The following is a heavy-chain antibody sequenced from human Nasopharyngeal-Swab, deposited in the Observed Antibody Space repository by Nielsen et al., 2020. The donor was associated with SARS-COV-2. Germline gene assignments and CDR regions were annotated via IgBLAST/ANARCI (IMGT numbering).Heavy chain of an antibody. D-gene: IGHD7-27*01. CDR3: ARDALTGGVDY. CDR2: INEDGSEK. J-gene: IGHJ4*02. Sequence: GESLRLSCAASGFTFSSYWMSWVRQAPGKGLEWVANINEDGSEKNYVDSVKGRFSISRDTTKNSLYLQMNSLRAEDTAVYYCARDALTGGVDYWGQGTLVTVSS. V-gene: IGHV3-7*03. CDR1: GFTFSSYW.